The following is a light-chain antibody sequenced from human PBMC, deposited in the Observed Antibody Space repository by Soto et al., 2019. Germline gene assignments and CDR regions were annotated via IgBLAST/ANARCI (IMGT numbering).Light chain of an antibody. J-gene: IGLJ3*02. CDR2: AVS. CDR3: SSYAGSNNWV. Sequence: QSALTQPPSASGSPGQSVTISCTGTSSDVGGSNYVSWYQQHPGKAPKLVIYAVSQRPSEVPARFSGSKSGNTASLTVSGLQADDEADYYCSSYAGSNNWVFGGGTKLTVL. CDR1: SSDVGGSNY. V-gene: IGLV2-8*01.